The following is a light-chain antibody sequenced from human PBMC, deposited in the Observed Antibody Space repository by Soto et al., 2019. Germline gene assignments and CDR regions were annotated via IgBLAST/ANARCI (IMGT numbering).Light chain of an antibody. CDR2: DVS. J-gene: IGLJ2*01. CDR1: SSDVGDYNY. CDR3: SSWTSSSSLVV. V-gene: IGLV2-14*01. Sequence: QSALTQPASVSGSPGQSITIPCTGTSSDVGDYNYVSGYQQHPGKAPKLMIFDVSNRPSGVSNRFSGSKSGNTASLTISGLQADDEADYFCSSWTSSSSLVVFGGGTKLTVL.